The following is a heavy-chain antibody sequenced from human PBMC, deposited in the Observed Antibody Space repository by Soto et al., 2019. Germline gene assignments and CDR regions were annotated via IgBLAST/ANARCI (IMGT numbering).Heavy chain of an antibody. CDR2: IYYSGST. V-gene: IGHV4-31*03. CDR1: GGSISSGGYY. D-gene: IGHD1-26*01. Sequence: SETLSLTCTVSGGSISSGGYYWSWIRQHPGKGLEWIGYIYYSGSTYYNPSLKSRVTISVDTSKNQFSLNLSSVTAADTAVYYCARYPRGYSGSYYRAYFDYWGQGTLVTVSS. J-gene: IGHJ4*02. CDR3: ARYPRGYSGSYYRAYFDY.